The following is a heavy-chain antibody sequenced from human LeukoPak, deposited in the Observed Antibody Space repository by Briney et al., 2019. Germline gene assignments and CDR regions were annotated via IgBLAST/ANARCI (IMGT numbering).Heavy chain of an antibody. J-gene: IGHJ4*02. V-gene: IGHV4-39*07. CDR2: INHSGST. D-gene: IGHD4-17*01. Sequence: SSETLSLTCTVSGGSISSGDYYWRWMRQPPGKGLEWIGEINHSGSTNYNPSLKSRVTISVDTSKNQFSLKLSSVTAADTAVYYCARGPNDYGDHHDLDYWGQGTLVTVSS. CDR1: GGSISSGDYY. CDR3: ARGPNDYGDHHDLDY.